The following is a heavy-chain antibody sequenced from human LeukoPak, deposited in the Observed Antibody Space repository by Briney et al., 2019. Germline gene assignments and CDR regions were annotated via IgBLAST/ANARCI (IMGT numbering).Heavy chain of an antibody. J-gene: IGHJ5*02. V-gene: IGHV3-13*01. CDR2: IGTAGDT. CDR3: AKDRSLGYNWFDP. CDR1: GFTFSSYD. D-gene: IGHD7-27*01. Sequence: PGGSLRLSCAASGFTFSSYDMHWVRQATGKGLEWVSAIGTAGDTYYPGSVKGRFTISRDNSKNTLYLQMNSLRAEDTAVYYCAKDRSLGYNWFDPWGQGTLVTVSS.